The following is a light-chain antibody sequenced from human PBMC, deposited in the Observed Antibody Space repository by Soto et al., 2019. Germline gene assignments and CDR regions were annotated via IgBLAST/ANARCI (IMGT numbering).Light chain of an antibody. CDR3: MQALQTPGT. V-gene: IGKV2-28*01. CDR1: QSLLHSNGYNY. CDR2: LGS. J-gene: IGKJ4*01. Sequence: DIVMTQSPLSLPVTPGEPASISCRSSQSLLHSNGYNYLDWYLQKPGQSPQLLIYLGSNRASGVPATFSGSGSGTDFTLTISRVEAEDVGVYYCMQALQTPGTCSGGTKVEIK.